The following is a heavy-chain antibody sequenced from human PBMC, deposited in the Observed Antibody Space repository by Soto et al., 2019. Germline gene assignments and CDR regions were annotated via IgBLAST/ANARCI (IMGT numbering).Heavy chain of an antibody. V-gene: IGHV4-4*02. J-gene: IGHJ3*02. D-gene: IGHD3-9*01. CDR3: ARDRLPPDRILTGYEAFEI. Sequence: QVQLQESGPGLVKPSGTLSLTRAVSGGSISSSNWWSWVRQPPGKGLEWIGEIYYSGSTKYNPSLKSRAPXSXDXXKNQISLKLTSVTAADTAVYYCARDRLPPDRILTGYEAFEIWGQGTMVTVSS. CDR2: IYYSGST. CDR1: GGSISSSNW.